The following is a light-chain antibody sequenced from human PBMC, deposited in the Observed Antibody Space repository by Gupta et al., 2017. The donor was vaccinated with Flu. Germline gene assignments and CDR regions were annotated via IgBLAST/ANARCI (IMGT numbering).Light chain of an antibody. CDR2: KES. J-gene: IGLJ2*01. CDR1: EVVNEY. CDR3: HSAESSSNFLV. V-gene: IGLV3-25*01. Sequence: GQTASTTGSGDEVVNEYVCWYQHKPAQAPVLLIYKESGRHTAIPERFSGSNSGTTATVTTSGVQAEEGADYYCHSAESSSNFLVFGGGTKLTVL.